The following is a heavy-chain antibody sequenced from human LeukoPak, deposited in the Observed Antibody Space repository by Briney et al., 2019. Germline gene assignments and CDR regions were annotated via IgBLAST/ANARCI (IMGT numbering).Heavy chain of an antibody. CDR2: IYYSGST. Sequence: SETLSLTCTVSGGSISSTSYYWGWNRQPPGKGLEWIGSIYYSGSTYYNPSLKSRVTISVDASKTQFSLKLSSVTAADTAVYYCARAYGDYFDYWGQGTLVTVSS. V-gene: IGHV4-39*07. CDR1: GGSISSTSYY. CDR3: ARAYGDYFDY. D-gene: IGHD4-17*01. J-gene: IGHJ4*02.